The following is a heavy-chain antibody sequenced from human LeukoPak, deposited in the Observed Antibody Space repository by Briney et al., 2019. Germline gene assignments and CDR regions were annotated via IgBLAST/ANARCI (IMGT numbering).Heavy chain of an antibody. D-gene: IGHD2-8*02. CDR3: ARVLGPTHY. Sequence: GGSLRLSCSASGFTVSSYAMHWVRQAPGKGLEFVSGLSSNGGSTYYADSVKGRFTISRDNSKNTLYLQMNSLRAEDTAVYYCARVLGPTHYRGQGTLVTVSS. J-gene: IGHJ4*02. CDR2: LSSNGGST. V-gene: IGHV3-64*04. CDR1: GFTVSSYA.